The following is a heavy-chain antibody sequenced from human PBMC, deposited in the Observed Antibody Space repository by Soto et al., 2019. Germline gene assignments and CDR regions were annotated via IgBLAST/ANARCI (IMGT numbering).Heavy chain of an antibody. CDR3: ARVDIVVVVAATLTSPFDY. CDR1: GGTFSSYA. CDR2: IIPIFGTA. D-gene: IGHD2-15*01. Sequence: SVKVSCKASGGTFSSYAISWVRQAPGQGLEWMGGIIPIFGTANYAQKFQGRVTITADESTSTAYMELSSLRSEDTAVYYCARVDIVVVVAATLTSPFDYWGQGTLVTVSS. V-gene: IGHV1-69*13. J-gene: IGHJ4*02.